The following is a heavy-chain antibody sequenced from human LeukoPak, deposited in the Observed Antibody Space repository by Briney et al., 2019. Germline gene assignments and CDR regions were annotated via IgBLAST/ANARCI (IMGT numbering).Heavy chain of an antibody. J-gene: IGHJ4*02. D-gene: IGHD6-6*01. CDR2: IQSKTDGGTT. Sequence: GGSLRLSCAASGFTFSDTWMTWVRQAPGKGLECVGFIQSKTDGGTTDSAKPVKGRFTVSRDDSKNTLYLQMSSLKTEDTAVYYCTTWSSQFDYWGQGTLVTVSS. CDR1: GFTFSDTW. CDR3: TTWSSQFDY. V-gene: IGHV3-15*01.